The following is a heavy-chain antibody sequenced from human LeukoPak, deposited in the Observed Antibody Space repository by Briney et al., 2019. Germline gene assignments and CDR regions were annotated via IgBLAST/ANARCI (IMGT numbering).Heavy chain of an antibody. Sequence: HPGGSLRLSCAASGFTFSSYAMSWVRQAPGEGLEWVSAISGSGGSTYYADSVKGRFTISRDNAKNSLYLQMNSLRAEDTAVYYCARGGYSYGIDYWGQGTLVTVSS. D-gene: IGHD5-18*01. CDR3: ARGGYSYGIDY. J-gene: IGHJ4*02. V-gene: IGHV3-23*01. CDR1: GFTFSSYA. CDR2: ISGSGGST.